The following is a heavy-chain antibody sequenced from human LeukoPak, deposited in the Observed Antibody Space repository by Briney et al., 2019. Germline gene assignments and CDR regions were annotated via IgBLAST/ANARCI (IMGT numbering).Heavy chain of an antibody. CDR3: ARDFNDRSGDGDPAFDY. D-gene: IGHD3-22*01. CDR2: ISYDGSNK. CDR1: GFTFSSYA. J-gene: IGHJ4*02. V-gene: IGHV3-30*04. Sequence: GGSLRLTCAASGFTFSSYAMHWVRQAPGKGLAWVAVISYDGSNKYYADSVKGRFTISRDNSKNTLYLQMNSLRAEDTAVYYCARDFNDRSGDGDPAFDYWGRGTLVTVSS.